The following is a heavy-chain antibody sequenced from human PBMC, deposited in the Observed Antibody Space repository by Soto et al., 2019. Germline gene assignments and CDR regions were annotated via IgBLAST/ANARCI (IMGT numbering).Heavy chain of an antibody. Sequence: QVQLVQSGAEVKKPESSVKVSCKAPGGTFSTYAISWVRQATGQGLEWMGGNIPMFGTANYAQRFQDRVTITADESTNTVYMELSSLRSEDTAVYFCASGIQLWLRRINNGYSGWGQGTLVTVSS. CDR1: GGTFSTYA. CDR3: ASGIQLWLRRINNGYSG. D-gene: IGHD5-18*01. J-gene: IGHJ4*02. V-gene: IGHV1-69*12. CDR2: NIPMFGTA.